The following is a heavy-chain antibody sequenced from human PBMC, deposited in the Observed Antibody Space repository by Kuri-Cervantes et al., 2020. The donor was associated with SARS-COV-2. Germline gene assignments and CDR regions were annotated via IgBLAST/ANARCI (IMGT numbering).Heavy chain of an antibody. CDR3: ATPGHDYSNYELDY. Sequence: GESLKISCAASGFTFSSYDMHWVRQATGKGLEWVSAIGTAGDTYYPDSVKGRFTISRDNSKNTLYLQMNSLRAEDTAVYYCATPGHDYSNYELDYWGQGTLVTVSS. D-gene: IGHD4-11*01. V-gene: IGHV3-13*01. CDR2: IGTAGDT. CDR1: GFTFSSYD. J-gene: IGHJ4*02.